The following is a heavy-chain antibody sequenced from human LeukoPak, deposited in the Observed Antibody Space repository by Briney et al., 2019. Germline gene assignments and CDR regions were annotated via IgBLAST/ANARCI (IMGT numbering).Heavy chain of an antibody. CDR2: IASGGST. CDR3: ATAGYSGYDRAYYFDY. D-gene: IGHD5-12*01. Sequence: GGSLRLSCAASGFTFSSYAMGWVRQAPGKGLEWGSGIASGGSTYYADSVKGRFTISRDNSKNTLNLQMNSLRSEDTAVYYCATAGYSGYDRAYYFDYWGQGTLVTVSS. J-gene: IGHJ4*02. CDR1: GFTFSSYA. V-gene: IGHV3-23*01.